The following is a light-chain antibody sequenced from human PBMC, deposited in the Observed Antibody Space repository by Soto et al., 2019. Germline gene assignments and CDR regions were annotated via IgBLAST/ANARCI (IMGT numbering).Light chain of an antibody. J-gene: IGKJ4*01. CDR3: QQRSNWPRLT. V-gene: IGKV3-11*01. Sequence: EIVFTPSPATVSLSPGESAPLSCMASPNVSSYLAWYQQKPGQAPRLLIYDASNRAIGIPARFSGSGSGTDFTLTISRLQPEDFAVYFCQQRSNWPRLTFGGGTKVEIK. CDR2: DAS. CDR1: PNVSSY.